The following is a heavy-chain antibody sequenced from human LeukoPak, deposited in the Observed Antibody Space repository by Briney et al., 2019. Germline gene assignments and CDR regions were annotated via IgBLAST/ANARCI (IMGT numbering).Heavy chain of an antibody. Sequence: GGSLRLSCAASGFTFSGYYMSWIRQAPGKGLEWVSYTSSSGSSIYYADSVKGRFTISRDNAKNSLFLQMNSLRAEDTAVYYCAGGGYISGWYSSPDYWGQGILVTVSS. J-gene: IGHJ4*02. V-gene: IGHV3-11*01. CDR3: AGGGYISGWYSSPDY. CDR2: TSSSGSSI. D-gene: IGHD6-19*01. CDR1: GFTFSGYY.